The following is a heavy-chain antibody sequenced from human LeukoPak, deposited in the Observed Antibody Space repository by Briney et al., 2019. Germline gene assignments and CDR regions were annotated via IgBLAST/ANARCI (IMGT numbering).Heavy chain of an antibody. V-gene: IGHV1-69*04. CDR3: ARDNYYDYYYMDV. CDR2: IIPILGIA. Sequence: ASVKVSCKASGGTFSSYTISWVRQAPGQGLEWMGRIIPILGIANYAQKFPGRVTITADKATSTAYTELSSLRSEDTAVYYCARDNYYDYYYMDVWGKGTTVTVSS. CDR1: GGTFSSYT. J-gene: IGHJ6*03.